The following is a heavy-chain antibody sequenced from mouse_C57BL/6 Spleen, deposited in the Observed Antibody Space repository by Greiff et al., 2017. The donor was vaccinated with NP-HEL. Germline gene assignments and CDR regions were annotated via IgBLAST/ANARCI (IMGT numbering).Heavy chain of an antibody. D-gene: IGHD2-4*01. CDR2: INPNNGGT. V-gene: IGHV1-26*01. J-gene: IGHJ1*03. CDR1: GYTFTDYY. Sequence: VQLQQSGPELVKPGASVKISCKASGYTFTDYYMNWVKQSHGKSLEWIGDINPNNGGTSYNPKFKGKATLTVDKSSSTAYMGLRSLTSEDSAVDYCGTRLRWYFDDWGTGTTVTVSS. CDR3: GTRLRWYFDD.